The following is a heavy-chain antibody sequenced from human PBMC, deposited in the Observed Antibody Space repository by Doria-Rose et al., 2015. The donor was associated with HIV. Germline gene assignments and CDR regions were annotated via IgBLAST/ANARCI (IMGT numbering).Heavy chain of an antibody. CDR3: ARIKSSRWYHKYYFDF. V-gene: IGHV2-26*01. D-gene: IGHD6-13*01. Sequence: QITLKESGPVLVKPPETLTLTCTVSGVSLSSPGMGVSWIRQPPGKALEWLAKICSDDERSYLTSLKSRLTISRGTSKSQVVLTMTDMDPVDTATYYCARIKSSRWYHKYYFDFWGQGTLVIVSA. J-gene: IGHJ4*02. CDR2: ICSDDER. CDR1: GVSLSSPGMG.